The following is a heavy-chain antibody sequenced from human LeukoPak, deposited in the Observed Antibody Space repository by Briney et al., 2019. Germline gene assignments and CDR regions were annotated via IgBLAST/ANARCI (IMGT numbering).Heavy chain of an antibody. CDR3: ARRRRRSSSEDY. V-gene: IGHV1-69*05. D-gene: IGHD6-6*01. Sequence: GASVKVSCKASGGTFSSYASSWVRQAPGQGLEWMGGIIPIFGTTDYAQKFQGRVTITTDESTSTAYMELSSLRSEDTAVYYCARRRRRSSSEDYWGQGTLVTVSS. CDR1: GGTFSSYA. CDR2: IIPIFGTT. J-gene: IGHJ4*02.